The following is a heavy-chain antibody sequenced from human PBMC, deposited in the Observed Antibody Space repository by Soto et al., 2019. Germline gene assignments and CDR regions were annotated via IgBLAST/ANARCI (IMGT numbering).Heavy chain of an antibody. Sequence: PSETLSLTCTVSGGSISSYYWSWIRQPPGKGLEWIGYIYYSGSTNYNPSLKSRVTISVDTSKNQFSLKLSSVTAADTAVYYCASPATLTTSLLLNWRQGTLVTVSS. V-gene: IGHV4-59*01. D-gene: IGHD4-17*01. J-gene: IGHJ4*02. CDR2: IYYSGST. CDR3: ASPATLTTSLLLN. CDR1: GGSISSYY.